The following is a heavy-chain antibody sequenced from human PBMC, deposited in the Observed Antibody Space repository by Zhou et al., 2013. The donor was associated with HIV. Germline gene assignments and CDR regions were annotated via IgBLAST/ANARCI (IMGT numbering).Heavy chain of an antibody. J-gene: IGHJ4*02. CDR1: GYTFTSYG. D-gene: IGHD3-22*01. Sequence: QVHLVQSGTEVKKPGASLKVSCKTSGYTFTSYGISWLRQAPGHGLEWLGWISGYNGHTNYAQKLHVRVSLTTDASTSTAYMELRSLTSDDTAVYYCARVPKTEYYYDTRGYYFDYWGQGTLVTVSS. CDR3: ARVPKTEYYYDTRGYYFDY. V-gene: IGHV1-18*01. CDR2: ISGYNGHT.